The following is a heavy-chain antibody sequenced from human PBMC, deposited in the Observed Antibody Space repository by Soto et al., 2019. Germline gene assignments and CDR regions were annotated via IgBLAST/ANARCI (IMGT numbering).Heavy chain of an antibody. D-gene: IGHD3-10*01. CDR3: ARAAFDYTVRGVSGYYYYMDV. J-gene: IGHJ6*03. CDR1: GGSISSYY. V-gene: IGHV4-59*08. Sequence: SETLSLTCTVSGGSISSYYWSWIRQPPGKGLEWIGYIYYSGSTNYNPSLKSRVTISVDTSKNQFSLKLSSVTAADTAVYYCARAAFDYTVRGVSGYYYYMDVWGKGTTVTVSS. CDR2: IYYSGST.